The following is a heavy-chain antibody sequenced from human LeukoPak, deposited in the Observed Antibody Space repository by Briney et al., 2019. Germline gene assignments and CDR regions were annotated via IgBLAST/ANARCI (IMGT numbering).Heavy chain of an antibody. D-gene: IGHD6-19*01. CDR2: INPNSGGT. J-gene: IGHJ6*02. V-gene: IGHV1-2*02. Sequence: ASVKVSCKASGYTFTGYYMHWVRQAPGQGLERMGWINPNSGGTNYAQKFQGRVTMTRDTSISTAYMELSRLRSDDTAVYYCAGHRTTQQWLVVWGQGTTVTVSS. CDR1: GYTFTGYY. CDR3: AGHRTTQQWLVV.